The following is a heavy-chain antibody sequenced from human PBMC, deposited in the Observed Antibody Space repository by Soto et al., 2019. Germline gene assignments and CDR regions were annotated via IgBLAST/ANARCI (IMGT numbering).Heavy chain of an antibody. Sequence: SETLSLTCTVSGGSISSYYWSWIRQPPGKGLEWIGYIYYSGSTNYNPSLKSRVTISVDTSKNQFSLKLSSVTAADTAVYYCARQSRVLWFGELFSYFDYWGQGTLVTVSS. CDR3: ARQSRVLWFGELFSYFDY. V-gene: IGHV4-59*08. D-gene: IGHD3-10*01. CDR1: GGSISSYY. J-gene: IGHJ4*02. CDR2: IYYSGST.